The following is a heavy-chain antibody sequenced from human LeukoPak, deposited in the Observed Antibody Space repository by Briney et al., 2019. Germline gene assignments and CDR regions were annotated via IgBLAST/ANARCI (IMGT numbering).Heavy chain of an antibody. CDR2: INPSSGDT. V-gene: IGHV1-46*01. Sequence: ASVKVPCKASGYTFTSYYMHWVRQAPGQGLEWMGIINPSSGDTTYAQKFRGRVTMTRDTSTSTVYMELSSLISEDTAVYFCATEQYCSRTTCSGSFDYWGQGTLVTFSS. CDR1: GYTFTSYY. CDR3: ATEQYCSRTTCSGSFDY. D-gene: IGHD2-2*01. J-gene: IGHJ4*02.